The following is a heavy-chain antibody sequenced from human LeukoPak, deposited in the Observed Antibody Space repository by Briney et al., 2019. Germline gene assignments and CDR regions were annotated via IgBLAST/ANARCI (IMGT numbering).Heavy chain of an antibody. CDR1: GGTFSSYA. CDR2: IIPIFGTA. Sequence: SVKVSCKASGGTFSSYAISWVRQAPGQGLEWMGGIIPIFGTANYAQKFQGRVTITADESMSTAYMELSSLRSEDTAVYYCARDYEPQTKGDCFDPWGQGTLVIVSS. D-gene: IGHD3-3*01. CDR3: ARDYEPQTKGDCFDP. V-gene: IGHV1-69*13. J-gene: IGHJ5*02.